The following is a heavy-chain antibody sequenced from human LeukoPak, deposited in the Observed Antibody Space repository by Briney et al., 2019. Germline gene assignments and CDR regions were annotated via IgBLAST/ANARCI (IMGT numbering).Heavy chain of an antibody. CDR3: ARKDGDY. CDR2: IYSSGST. CDR1: GASISAFH. J-gene: IGHJ4*02. V-gene: IGHV4-4*07. Sequence: SETLSLTCTVSGASISAFHWTWFRQPAGKGLEWIGLIYSSGSTLFNPSLKSRVAMSVDLTKNQLSLKPTSVTAADTAMYYCARKDGDYWGRGTLVTVSS.